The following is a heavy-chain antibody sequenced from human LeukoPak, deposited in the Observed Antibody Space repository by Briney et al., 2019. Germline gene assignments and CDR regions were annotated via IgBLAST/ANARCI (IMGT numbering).Heavy chain of an antibody. J-gene: IGHJ4*02. V-gene: IGHV3-23*01. CDR1: GFTFSSYG. CDR2: ISGSGNST. Sequence: GGSLRLSRAASGFTFSSYGMSWVRQAPGKGLEWVSDISGSGNSTYYADSVKGRFTISRDNSKNTLYLQLNSLRAEDTAVYYCAKRNPYGSFDYWGQGTLVTVSS. CDR3: AKRNPYGSFDY. D-gene: IGHD4-17*01.